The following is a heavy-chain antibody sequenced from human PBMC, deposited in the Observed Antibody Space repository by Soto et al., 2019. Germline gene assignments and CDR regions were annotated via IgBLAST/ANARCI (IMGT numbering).Heavy chain of an antibody. J-gene: IGHJ4*02. CDR1: GYTFTSYG. CDR3: ARDVVDTAMVVPGLIYY. V-gene: IGHV1-18*01. D-gene: IGHD5-18*01. Sequence: GASVKVSCKASGYTFTSYGISWVRQAPGQGLEWIGWISAYNGNTNYAQKLQGRVTMATDTSTSTAYMELRSLRSDDTAVYYCARDVVDTAMVVPGLIYYWGQGTLVTVSS. CDR2: ISAYNGNT.